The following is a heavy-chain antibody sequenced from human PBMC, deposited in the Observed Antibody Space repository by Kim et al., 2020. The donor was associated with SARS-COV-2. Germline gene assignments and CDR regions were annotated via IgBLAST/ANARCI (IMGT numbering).Heavy chain of an antibody. J-gene: IGHJ4*02. Sequence: GGSLRLSCRASGFTFGDYPMSWFRQAPGKGLEWVGFIRDKAYRGTTEYAASVKGRFTISRDDSKSIAYLQMNSLKTEDSAVYYCTRGPDCTSTSCYFWGQGTLVTVSS. D-gene: IGHD2-2*01. CDR1: GFTFGDYP. V-gene: IGHV3-49*03. CDR3: TRGPDCTSTSCYF. CDR2: IRDKAYRGTT.